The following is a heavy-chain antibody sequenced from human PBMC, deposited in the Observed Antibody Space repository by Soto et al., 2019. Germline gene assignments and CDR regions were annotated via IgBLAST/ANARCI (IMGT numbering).Heavy chain of an antibody. CDR3: ARGPEWLLDY. Sequence: QVQLVESGGGVVQPGRSLRLSCAASGFTFSSYGMHWVRQAPGKGLEWVAVIWYDGSNKYYADSVRGRFTISRDNSKNTLYLQMNSLRAEDTAVYYCARGPEWLLDYWGQGTLVTVSS. D-gene: IGHD3-3*01. J-gene: IGHJ4*02. CDR1: GFTFSSYG. CDR2: IWYDGSNK. V-gene: IGHV3-33*01.